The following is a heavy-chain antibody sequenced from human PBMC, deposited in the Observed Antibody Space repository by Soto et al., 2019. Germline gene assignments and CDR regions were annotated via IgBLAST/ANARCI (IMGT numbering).Heavy chain of an antibody. J-gene: IGHJ3*02. CDR3: AKGRDIVVVTAISDAFDI. Sequence: EVQLVESGGGLVQPGRSLRLSCAASGFTFDDYAMHWVRQAPGKGLEWVSGISWNSGSIGYADSVKGRFTISRDNAKNSLYLQMNRPGGEDTGLYYCAKGRDIVVVTAISDAFDIWGQGTMVTVSS. CDR1: GFTFDDYA. CDR2: ISWNSGSI. D-gene: IGHD2-21*02. V-gene: IGHV3-9*01.